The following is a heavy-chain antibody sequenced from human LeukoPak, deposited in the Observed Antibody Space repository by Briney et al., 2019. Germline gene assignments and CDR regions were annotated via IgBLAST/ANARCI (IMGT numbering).Heavy chain of an antibody. CDR2: ISGSGGST. CDR1: GFTFRSYA. Sequence: GGSLRLSCAASGFTFRSYAMSWVRQAPGKGLEWVSAISGSGGSTYYADSVKGRFTISRDNSKNTLYLQMNSLRAEDTAVYYCAKGGKWDVTPFDYWGQGTLVTVSS. D-gene: IGHD1-26*01. V-gene: IGHV3-23*01. J-gene: IGHJ4*02. CDR3: AKGGKWDVTPFDY.